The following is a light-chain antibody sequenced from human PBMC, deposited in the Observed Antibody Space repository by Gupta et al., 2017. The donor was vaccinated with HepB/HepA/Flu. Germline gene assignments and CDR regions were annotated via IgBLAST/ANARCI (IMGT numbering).Light chain of an antibody. J-gene: IGKJ1*01. V-gene: IGKV3-20*01. Sequence: EVVLTQSPGTLSLSPVERATLSCRASQTISNNYIAWYQQKPGQAPRLLIYYASSRANGIPDRFSGSGSVTDFTLTSSRRENEDFAVYYWQQDGTSRTFGQGTKVEIK. CDR1: QTISNNY. CDR2: YAS. CDR3: QQDGTSRT.